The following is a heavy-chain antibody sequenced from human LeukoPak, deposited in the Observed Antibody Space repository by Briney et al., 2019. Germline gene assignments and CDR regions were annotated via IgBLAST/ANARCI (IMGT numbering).Heavy chain of an antibody. Sequence: GGSLRLSCAASGFTFSSYSMNWVRQAPGKGLEWVSSISSSSSYIYYADSVKGRFTISRDNTKNSLYLQMNSLRAEDTAVYYCAREGYFYDSSGYYCPFDYWGQGTLVTVSS. V-gene: IGHV3-21*01. CDR1: GFTFSSYS. CDR3: AREGYFYDSSGYYCPFDY. CDR2: ISSSSSYI. J-gene: IGHJ4*02. D-gene: IGHD3-22*01.